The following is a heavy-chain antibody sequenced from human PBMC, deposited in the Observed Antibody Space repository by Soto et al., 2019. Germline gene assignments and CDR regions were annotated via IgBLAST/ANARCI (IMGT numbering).Heavy chain of an antibody. J-gene: IGHJ6*02. CDR2: ISYDGSNK. D-gene: IGHD6-13*01. Sequence: PGGSLRLSCAASGFTFSSYAMHWVRQAPGKGLEWVAVISYDGSNKYYADSVKGRFTISRDNSKNTLYLQMNSLRAEDTAVYYCARDLGSSWYLNYYYGMDVWGQGTTVTVSS. V-gene: IGHV3-30-3*01. CDR1: GFTFSSYA. CDR3: ARDLGSSWYLNYYYGMDV.